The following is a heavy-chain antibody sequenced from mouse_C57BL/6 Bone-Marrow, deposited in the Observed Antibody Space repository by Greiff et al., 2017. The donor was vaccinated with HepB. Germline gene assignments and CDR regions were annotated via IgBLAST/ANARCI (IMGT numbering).Heavy chain of an antibody. Sequence: QVQLQQSGAELVKPGASVKISCKASGYAFSSYWMNWVKQRPGKGLEWIGQIYPGDGDTNYNGKFKGKATLTADKSSSTAYMQLSSLTSEDSAVYFCARFPPIYYYGRSGFAYWGQGTLVTVSA. D-gene: IGHD1-1*01. J-gene: IGHJ3*01. CDR2: IYPGDGDT. V-gene: IGHV1-80*01. CDR1: GYAFSSYW. CDR3: ARFPPIYYYGRSGFAY.